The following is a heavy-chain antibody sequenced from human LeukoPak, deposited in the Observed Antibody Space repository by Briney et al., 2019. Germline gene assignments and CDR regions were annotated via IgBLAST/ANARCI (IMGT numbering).Heavy chain of an antibody. V-gene: IGHV4-4*07. CDR3: ARARPPYDSSGYDY. J-gene: IGHJ4*02. Sequence: SETLSLTCTVSGGSISSYYWSWIRQPAGRGLEWIGRIYTSGSTNYNPSLKGRVTMSVDTSKNQFSLKLSSVTAADTAVYYCARARPPYDSSGYDYWGQGTLVTVSS. D-gene: IGHD3-22*01. CDR1: GGSISSYY. CDR2: IYTSGST.